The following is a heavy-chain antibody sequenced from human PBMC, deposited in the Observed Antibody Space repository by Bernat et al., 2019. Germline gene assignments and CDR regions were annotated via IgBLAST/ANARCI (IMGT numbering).Heavy chain of an antibody. J-gene: IGHJ5*02. CDR3: ARVRTSSSYGIRWFDP. Sequence: QVQLQESGPGLVKPSQTLSLTCTVSGGSISSGGYYWSWIRQHPGKGLEWLGYIYYSGSTYYNPSLKSRVTISVDTSKNQFSLKLSSVTAADTAVYYCARVRTSSSYGIRWFDPWGQGTLVTVSS. V-gene: IGHV4-31*03. CDR2: IYYSGST. D-gene: IGHD6-6*01. CDR1: GGSISSGGYY.